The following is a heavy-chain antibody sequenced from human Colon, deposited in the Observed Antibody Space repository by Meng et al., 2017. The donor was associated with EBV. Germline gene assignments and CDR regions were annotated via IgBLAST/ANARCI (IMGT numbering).Heavy chain of an antibody. V-gene: IGHV4-31*03. J-gene: IGHJ4*02. CDR3: ARDTSTWGNKGLDH. CDR1: GGSVSSGGYY. D-gene: IGHD7-27*01. CDR2: IYYSGST. Sequence: QVQLQESGPGLVKPSXXLSLTCTVSGGSVSSGGYYWTWIRQHPGKGLEWFGHIYYSGSTFYNPSLKSRVTISVDTSKNQFSLKLSSVTAADTAVYYCARDTSTWGNKGLDHWGQGILVTVSS.